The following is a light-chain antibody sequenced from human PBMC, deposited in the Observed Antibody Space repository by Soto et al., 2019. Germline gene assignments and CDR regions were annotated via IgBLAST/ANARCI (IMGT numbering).Light chain of an antibody. J-gene: IGKJ2*01. V-gene: IGKV3-20*01. CDR3: QQYSSSSYT. CDR1: QTFDSSF. CDR2: GAS. Sequence: EIVLTQSPGTLSLSPGERATLSCRAGQTFDSSFLAWYQQKPGQAPRLLIYGASSRASGIPDRFSGSGSGTDFSLTISRLEPEDFAVYYCQQYSSSSYTFGQGTKLEI.